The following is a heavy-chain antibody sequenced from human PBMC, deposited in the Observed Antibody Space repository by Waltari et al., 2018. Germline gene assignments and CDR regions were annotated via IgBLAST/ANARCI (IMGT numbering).Heavy chain of an antibody. V-gene: IGHV4-34*01. J-gene: IGHJ5*02. D-gene: IGHD2-2*01. CDR3: AREGVPAGWFDP. CDR2: INHSGST. Sequence: QVQLQQWGAGLLKPSETLSLTCAVYGGSFSGYYWSWIRQPPGKGLEWIGEINHSGSTNSNPSLKGRVTMSVDTSKNQFSLKLSSVTAADTAVYYCAREGVPAGWFDPWGQGTLVTVCS. CDR1: GGSFSGYY.